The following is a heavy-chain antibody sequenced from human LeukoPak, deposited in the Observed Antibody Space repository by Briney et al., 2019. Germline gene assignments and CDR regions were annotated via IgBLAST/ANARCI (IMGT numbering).Heavy chain of an antibody. D-gene: IGHD1-26*01. CDR1: GGSISSYY. CDR3: ARRGSGVNPYFDY. J-gene: IGHJ4*02. CDR2: FSYSGST. V-gene: IGHV4-59*08. Sequence: SESLSLTCTVSGGSISSYYWSWIRQPPGKGLEWIGYFSYSGSTNYNPSPKSRVTTSADTSKNQFSLKLSSVTAADTAVYYCARRGSGVNPYFDYWGQGTLVTVSS.